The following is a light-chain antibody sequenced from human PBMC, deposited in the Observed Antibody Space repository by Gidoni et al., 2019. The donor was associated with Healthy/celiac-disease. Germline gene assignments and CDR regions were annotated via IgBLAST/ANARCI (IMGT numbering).Light chain of an antibody. V-gene: IGKV3-11*01. CDR2: DAS. J-gene: IGKJ4*01. Sequence: EIVLTQSPATLSLSPGERATLSCRASQSVSSYLAWYPQKHGQAPRLLIYDASNRATGIPARFSGSGSGTDFTLTISSLEPEDFAVYYCQRRSNWPLTFGGXTKVEIK. CDR1: QSVSSY. CDR3: QRRSNWPLT.